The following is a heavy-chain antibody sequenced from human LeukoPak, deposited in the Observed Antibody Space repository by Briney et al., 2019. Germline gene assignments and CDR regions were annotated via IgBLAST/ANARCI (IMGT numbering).Heavy chain of an antibody. J-gene: IGHJ3*02. D-gene: IGHD3-3*01. CDR3: ARAARKRDRSHITIFGRTGYAFDI. CDR2: INHSGST. CDR1: GGSFSGYY. V-gene: IGHV4-34*01. Sequence: SETLSLTCAVYGGSFSGYYWSWIRQPPGKGLEWIGEINHSGSTNYNPSLKSRVTISVDTSKNQFSLKLSSVTAADTAVYYCARAARKRDRSHITIFGRTGYAFDIWGQGTMVTVSS.